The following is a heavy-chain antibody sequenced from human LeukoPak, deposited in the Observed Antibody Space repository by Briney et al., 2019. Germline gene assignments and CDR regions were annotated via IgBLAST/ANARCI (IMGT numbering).Heavy chain of an antibody. CDR3: TRDRLPEYYYDSSGYYGPTNWFDP. D-gene: IGHD3-22*01. CDR2: MNPNSGNT. V-gene: IGHV1-8*01. Sequence: EASVKVSCKASGYTFTSYDINWVRQATGQGLEWMGWMNPNSGNTGYAQKLQGRVTMTTDTSTSTPYMELRSLRSDDTAVYYCTRDRLPEYYYDSSGYYGPTNWFDPWGQGTLVTVSS. CDR1: GYTFTSYD. J-gene: IGHJ5*02.